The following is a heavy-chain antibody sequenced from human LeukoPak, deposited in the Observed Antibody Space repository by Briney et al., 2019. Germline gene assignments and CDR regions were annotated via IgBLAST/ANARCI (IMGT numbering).Heavy chain of an antibody. D-gene: IGHD3-10*01. CDR3: TRERYYGSGSYHYYGMDV. V-gene: IGHV3-49*04. J-gene: IGHJ6*04. Sequence: GGSLRLSCTASGFTFGDYAMSWVRQAPGKGLEWVGFIRSKAYGGTTEYAASVKGRFTISRDDSKSIAYLQMNSPKTEDTAVYYCTRERYYGSGSYHYYGMDVWGKGTTVTVSS. CDR2: IRSKAYGGTT. CDR1: GFTFGDYA.